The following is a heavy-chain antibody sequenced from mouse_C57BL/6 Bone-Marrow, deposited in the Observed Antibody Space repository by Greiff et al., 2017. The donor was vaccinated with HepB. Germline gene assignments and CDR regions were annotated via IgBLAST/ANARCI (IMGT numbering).Heavy chain of an antibody. Sequence: QVQLKESGPGLVAPSQRLSITCTVSGFSLTSYGVDWVRQSPGKGLEWLGVIWGVGSTNYNSALKSRLSISKDNSKSQVFLTMNSLQTDDTAMYYCASIYYDYAWFAYWGQGTLVTVSA. CDR1: GFSLTSYG. V-gene: IGHV2-6*01. J-gene: IGHJ3*01. D-gene: IGHD2-4*01. CDR3: ASIYYDYAWFAY. CDR2: IWGVGST.